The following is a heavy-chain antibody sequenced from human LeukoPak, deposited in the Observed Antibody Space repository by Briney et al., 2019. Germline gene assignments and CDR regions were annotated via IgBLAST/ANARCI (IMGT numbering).Heavy chain of an antibody. Sequence: GRSLRLSCAASGVTFSGYTMHWVRQAPGKGLEWVAVISSDGTNKYYADSVKGRFTISRDNSKNTLYLQMNSLTAEDTAVYYCARDPGNYYDSSGFYYGRGQGTLVTVYS. V-gene: IGHV3-30*01. D-gene: IGHD3-22*01. CDR3: ARDPGNYYDSSGFYYG. CDR1: GVTFSGYT. CDR2: ISSDGTNK. J-gene: IGHJ4*02.